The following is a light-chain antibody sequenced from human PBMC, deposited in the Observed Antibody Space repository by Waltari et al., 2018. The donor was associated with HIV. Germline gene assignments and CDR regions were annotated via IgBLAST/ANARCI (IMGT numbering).Light chain of an antibody. J-gene: IGLJ2*01. Sequence: SYVVTPPPSVSVAPGQTAGITCVAANIGSKSFHWYQQKPGQAPVLVIYYDNDRPSGIPERIPGSSSGNTATLTINRVEAGDEADYYCQVWDSSSDHIIFGGGTKLTVL. CDR2: YDN. V-gene: IGLV3-21*04. CDR1: NIGSKS. CDR3: QVWDSSSDHII.